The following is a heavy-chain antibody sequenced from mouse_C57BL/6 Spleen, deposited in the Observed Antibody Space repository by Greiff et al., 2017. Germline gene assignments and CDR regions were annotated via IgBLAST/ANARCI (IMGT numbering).Heavy chain of an antibody. CDR3: TTDGATGDGYFYYLDY. D-gene: IGHD2-3*01. Sequence: EVQLQQSGAELVRPGASVKLSCTASGFNIKDDYMHWVKQRPEQGLEWIGWIDPENGDTEYASKFQGKATITADTSSNTAYLQLSSLTSEDTAVYYCTTDGATGDGYFYYLDYWGQGTTLTVSS. J-gene: IGHJ2*01. V-gene: IGHV14-4*01. CDR2: IDPENGDT. CDR1: GFNIKDDY.